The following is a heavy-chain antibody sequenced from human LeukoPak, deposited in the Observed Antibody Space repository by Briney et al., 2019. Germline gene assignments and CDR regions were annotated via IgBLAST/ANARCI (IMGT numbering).Heavy chain of an antibody. CDR2: INHSGST. V-gene: IGHV4-34*01. J-gene: IGHJ4*02. CDR3: ARGVDTAMVRTFDY. CDR1: GGSFSGYY. Sequence: PSETLSLTCAVYGGSFSGYYWSWIRQPPGKGLEWIGEINHSGSTNYNPSLKSRVTISVDTSKNQFSLKLSSVTAADTAVYYCARGVDTAMVRTFDYWGQGTLVTVSS. D-gene: IGHD5-18*01.